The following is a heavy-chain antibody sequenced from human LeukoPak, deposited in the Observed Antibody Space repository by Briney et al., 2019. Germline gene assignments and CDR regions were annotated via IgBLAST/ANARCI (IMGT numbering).Heavy chain of an antibody. CDR1: GLNFDDSA. V-gene: IGHV3-43*02. CDR3: AKESGKFDY. Sequence: GGSLRLSCVASGLNFDDSAMHWVRQAPGKGLEWVSLISADGGSTFSADSVKGRFSISRDNSKNSLYLQMNSLRSEDTAMYYCAKESGKFDYWGQGTLVAVSS. CDR2: ISADGGST. J-gene: IGHJ4*02.